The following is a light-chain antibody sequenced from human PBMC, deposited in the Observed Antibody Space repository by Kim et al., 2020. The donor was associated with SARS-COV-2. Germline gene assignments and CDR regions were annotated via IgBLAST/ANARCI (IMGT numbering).Light chain of an antibody. CDR2: QDS. V-gene: IGLV3-1*01. J-gene: IGLJ2*01. CDR1: KLGDKY. CDR3: QAWDSSIVV. Sequence: SYELTQPPSVSVSPGQTASITCSGDKLGDKYACWYQQKPGQSPVLVIYQDSKRPSGLPERFSGSNSGNPATLTISGTQAMDEADYYCQAWDSSIVVFGGGTQLTVL.